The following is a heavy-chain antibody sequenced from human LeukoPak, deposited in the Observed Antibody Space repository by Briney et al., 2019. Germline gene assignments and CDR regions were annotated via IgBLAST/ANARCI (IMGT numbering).Heavy chain of an antibody. Sequence: GGSLRLSCAASGFTFSGYGMSWVRQAPGKGLEWVSAISGSGGSTYYADSVKGRFTISRDNSKNTLYLQMNSLRAEDTAVYYCAKGSGYYQYYFDYWGQGTLVTVSS. V-gene: IGHV3-23*01. CDR2: ISGSGGST. D-gene: IGHD3-22*01. J-gene: IGHJ4*02. CDR1: GFTFSGYG. CDR3: AKGSGYYQYYFDY.